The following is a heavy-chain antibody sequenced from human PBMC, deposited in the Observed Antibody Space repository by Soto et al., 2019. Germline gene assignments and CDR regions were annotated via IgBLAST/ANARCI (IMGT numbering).Heavy chain of an antibody. J-gene: IGHJ6*02. Sequence: QVQLVQSGAEVKKPGASVKVSCKASGYTFTSYGISWVRQAPGQGLEWMGWISAYNGNTNYAQKLQGRVTMTTDTSTSTAYMELRSLRSDDTAVYYCARPVYGSGSYYNEGYYYYYGMDVWGQGTTVTVSS. V-gene: IGHV1-18*01. CDR1: GYTFTSYG. CDR3: ARPVYGSGSYYNEGYYYYYGMDV. D-gene: IGHD3-10*01. CDR2: ISAYNGNT.